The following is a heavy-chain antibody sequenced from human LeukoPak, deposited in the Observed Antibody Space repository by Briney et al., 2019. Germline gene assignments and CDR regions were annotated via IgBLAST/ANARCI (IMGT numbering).Heavy chain of an antibody. CDR3: ARDGYYDFWSGLRRYYYYYMDV. Sequence: PSETLSLTCTVSGGSISSSSYYWGWIRQPPGKGLEWIGTIYYSGSTYYNPSLKSRVTISVDTSKNQFSLKLSSVTAADTAVYYCARDGYYDFWSGLRRYYYYYMDVWGKGTTVTVSS. V-gene: IGHV4-39*07. CDR1: GGSISSSSYY. CDR2: IYYSGST. J-gene: IGHJ6*03. D-gene: IGHD3-3*01.